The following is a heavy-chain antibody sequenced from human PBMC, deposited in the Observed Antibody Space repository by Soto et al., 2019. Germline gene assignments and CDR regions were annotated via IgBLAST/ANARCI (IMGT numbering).Heavy chain of an antibody. CDR3: TRCGIRYHSIGFYLGSGGMDV. CDR1: GGTFNNYA. J-gene: IGHJ6*02. V-gene: IGHV1-69*12. CDR2: TIPMFGTT. Sequence: QVQLVQSGAEVKKPESSVRVSCKASGGTFNNYAITWVRQAPGQGLEWMGGTIPMFGTTNYAEKFQGRVKITADESTNTAYMELSSLRSEDTAVYYCTRCGIRYHSIGFYLGSGGMDVWGQGTTVIVSS. D-gene: IGHD3-22*01.